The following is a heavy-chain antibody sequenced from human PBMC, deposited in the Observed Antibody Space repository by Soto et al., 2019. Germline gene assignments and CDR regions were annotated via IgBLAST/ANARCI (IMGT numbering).Heavy chain of an antibody. V-gene: IGHV3-23*01. CDR2: IGGSGITT. J-gene: IGHJ6*02. CDR1: GFTFPSYA. D-gene: IGHD4-17*01. CDR3: AKDNYGDYYYYGMDV. Sequence: EVQLLESGGGLVQPGGSLRVSCAASGFTFPSYAMTWVRQAPGKGREWVSSIGGSGITTYYADSVKGRFTISRDNSKNTLYLQMNSLTAEDTAVYYCAKDNYGDYYYYGMDVWGQGTTVTVSS.